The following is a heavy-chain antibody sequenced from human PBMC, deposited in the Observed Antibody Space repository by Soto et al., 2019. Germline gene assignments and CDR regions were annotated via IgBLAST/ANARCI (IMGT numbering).Heavy chain of an antibody. CDR1: GFTFSSYA. Sequence: EVQLLESRGGFVPPGGSLRLSCAVSGFTFSSYAMSWVRQAPGKGLVWISYISGSGGRTYYADSVKGRFTISRDNSKNTVYLQRNSLRVEDTAVYYCAKANSFSCRGTTCYAFYFDYWGQGTLVTVSS. D-gene: IGHD2-2*01. CDR2: ISGSGGRT. J-gene: IGHJ4*02. V-gene: IGHV3-23*01. CDR3: AKANSFSCRGTTCYAFYFDY.